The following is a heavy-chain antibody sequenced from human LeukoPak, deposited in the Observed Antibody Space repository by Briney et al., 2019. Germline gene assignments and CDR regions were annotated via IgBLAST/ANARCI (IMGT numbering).Heavy chain of an antibody. Sequence: HPGGSLRLSCAASGFTFSSYWMSWVRQAPGKGLEWVANIKQDGSEKYYVDSVKGRFTISRDNAKNSLYLQMNSLRAEDTAVYYCARVTLTGYYAFDYWGQGTLVTVSS. J-gene: IGHJ4*02. V-gene: IGHV3-7*01. CDR2: IKQDGSEK. D-gene: IGHD3-9*01. CDR3: ARVTLTGYYAFDY. CDR1: GFTFSSYW.